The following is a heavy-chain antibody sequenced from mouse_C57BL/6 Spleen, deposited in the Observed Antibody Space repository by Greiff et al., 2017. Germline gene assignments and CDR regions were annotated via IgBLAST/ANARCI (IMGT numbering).Heavy chain of an antibody. CDR2: INPYNGDT. Sequence: EVQLQQSGPELVKPGDSVKISCKASGYSFTGYFMNWVMQSHGKSLEWIGRINPYNGDTFYNQKFKGKATLTVDKSSSTAHMELRSLTSEDSAVYYCARALHSNYEAWFAYWGQGTLVTVSA. CDR1: GYSFTGYF. V-gene: IGHV1-20*01. CDR3: ARALHSNYEAWFAY. J-gene: IGHJ3*01. D-gene: IGHD2-5*01.